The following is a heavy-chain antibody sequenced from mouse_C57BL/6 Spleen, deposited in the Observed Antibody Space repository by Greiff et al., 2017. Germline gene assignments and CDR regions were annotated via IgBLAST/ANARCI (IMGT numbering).Heavy chain of an antibody. CDR2: ISYDGSN. V-gene: IGHV3-6*01. Sequence: DVKLQESGPGLVKPSQSLSLTCSVTGYSITSGYYWNWIRQFPGNKLEWMGYISYDGSNNYNPSLKNRISITRDTSKNQFFLKLNSVTTEDTATYYCARGEGYYYAMDYWGQGTSVTVSS. CDR3: ARGEGYYYAMDY. D-gene: IGHD3-1*01. J-gene: IGHJ4*01. CDR1: GYSITSGYY.